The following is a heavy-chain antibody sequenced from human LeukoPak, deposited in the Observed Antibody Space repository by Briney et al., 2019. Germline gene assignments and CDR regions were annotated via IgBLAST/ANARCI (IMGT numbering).Heavy chain of an antibody. D-gene: IGHD3-9*01. CDR1: GGSFSGYY. V-gene: IGHV4-34*01. CDR3: ARGPTYYDILTGYYPPLDY. CDR2: INHSGST. Sequence: SETLSLTCAVYGGSFSGYYWSWIRQPPGKGLEWIGEINHSGSTNYNPSLKSRVTISVDTSKNQFSLKLSSVTAADTAVYYCARGPTYYDILTGYYPPLDYWGQGTLVTVSS. J-gene: IGHJ4*02.